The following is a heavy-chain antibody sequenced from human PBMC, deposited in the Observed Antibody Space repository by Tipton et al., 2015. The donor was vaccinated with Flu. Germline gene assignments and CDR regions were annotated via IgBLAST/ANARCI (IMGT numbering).Heavy chain of an antibody. CDR3: ARRDYSNYVSDPKSWFDP. J-gene: IGHJ5*02. Sequence: LRLSCTVSGASISSGYSYWSWVRQPAGKGLEWIGRIFTTGSTNYNPSLRSRVTISVDRSKNQFSLKLFSVTAADTALYYCARRDYSNYVSDPKSWFDPWGQGILVTVSS. CDR2: IFTTGST. CDR1: GASISSGYSY. D-gene: IGHD4-11*01. V-gene: IGHV4-61*02.